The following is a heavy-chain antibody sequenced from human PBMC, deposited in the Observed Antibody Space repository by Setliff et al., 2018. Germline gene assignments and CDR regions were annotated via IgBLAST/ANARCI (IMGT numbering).Heavy chain of an antibody. CDR1: GYTFTNYV. D-gene: IGHD6-25*01. Sequence: RASVKVSCKASGYTFTNYVIHWVRQAPGQGLEWMGIINPGGLTSSSTQKFEGRVTMTRDTSTSTVYMELNSLTSDDTAVYYCARAGLAAAGRKGVFDHWGQGTLVTVSS. V-gene: IGHV1-46*01. CDR2: INPGGLTS. J-gene: IGHJ4*02. CDR3: ARAGLAAAGRKGVFDH.